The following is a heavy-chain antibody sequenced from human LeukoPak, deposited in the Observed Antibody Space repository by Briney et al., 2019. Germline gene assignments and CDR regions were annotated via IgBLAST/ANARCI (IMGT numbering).Heavy chain of an antibody. Sequence: ASVTVSCKASGGTFSSYAISGVRQAAAQGLAWMGRIIPTFGTPNYAQKFQGRVTITTDESTSTAYMELSSLRSEDTAVYYCARDSYYDSSGLSDYWGQGTLVTVSS. V-gene: IGHV1-69*05. CDR1: GGTFSSYA. CDR2: IIPTFGTP. CDR3: ARDSYYDSSGLSDY. D-gene: IGHD3-22*01. J-gene: IGHJ4*02.